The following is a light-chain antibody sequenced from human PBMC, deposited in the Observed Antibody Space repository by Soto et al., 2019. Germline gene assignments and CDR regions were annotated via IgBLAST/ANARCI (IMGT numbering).Light chain of an antibody. CDR3: QQYYSNPGT. J-gene: IGKJ1*01. Sequence: DIVMTQSPDSLAVSLGERATINCKSSQSVLYSSNNNNYLAWYQQKPGQPPKLLIYWASTRESGVPDRFSGGGSGTDFTLTISSLQAEDVAVYYCQQYYSNPGTFGQGTKWIS. CDR2: WAS. V-gene: IGKV4-1*01. CDR1: QSVLYSSNNNNY.